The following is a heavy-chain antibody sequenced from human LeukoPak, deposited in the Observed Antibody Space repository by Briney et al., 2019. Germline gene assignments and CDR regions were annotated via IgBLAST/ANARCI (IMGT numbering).Heavy chain of an antibody. CDR1: GYTFTGYY. CDR2: INPNSGGT. CDR3: ARDHYGVYYWFDP. J-gene: IGHJ5*02. V-gene: IGHV1-2*02. D-gene: IGHD4-17*01. Sequence: RASVKVSCKASGYTFTGYYMHWVRQPPGQGLEWMGWINPNSGGTNYAQKFQGRVTMTRDTSISTAYMELSRLRSDDTAVYYCARDHYGVYYWFDPWGQGTLVTVSS.